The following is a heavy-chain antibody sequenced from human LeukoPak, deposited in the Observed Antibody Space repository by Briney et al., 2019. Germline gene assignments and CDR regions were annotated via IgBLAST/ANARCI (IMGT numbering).Heavy chain of an antibody. CDR1: GFTFSSYW. Sequence: GGSLRLSCAASGFTFSSYWMSWVRQAPGKGLEWVANIKQDGSEKYYVDSVKGRFTISRDNAKNSLYLQMNSLRAEGTAVYYCARGLGYCSGGSCSGHNWFDPWGQGTLVTVSS. V-gene: IGHV3-7*01. J-gene: IGHJ5*02. CDR2: IKQDGSEK. D-gene: IGHD2-15*01. CDR3: ARGLGYCSGGSCSGHNWFDP.